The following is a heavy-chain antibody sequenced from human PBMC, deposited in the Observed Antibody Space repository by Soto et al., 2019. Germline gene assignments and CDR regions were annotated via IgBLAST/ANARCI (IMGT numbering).Heavy chain of an antibody. CDR1: GGFVSSGSYY. Sequence: QVQLQQWGAGLLKPSETLSLTCAVYGGFVSSGSYYWSWIRQPPGKGLEWIGEMSHSGGTHCNPSLKSPVTISVDTSKNQFSLKMSSVTAADTALYYCARVERGTATTVVDAFDIWGPGTMVTVSS. CDR2: MSHSGGT. D-gene: IGHD1-1*01. CDR3: ARVERGTATTVVDAFDI. J-gene: IGHJ3*02. V-gene: IGHV4-34*01.